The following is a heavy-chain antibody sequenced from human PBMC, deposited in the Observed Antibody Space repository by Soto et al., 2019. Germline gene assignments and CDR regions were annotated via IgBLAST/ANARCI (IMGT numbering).Heavy chain of an antibody. J-gene: IGHJ4*02. Sequence: EVRLVESGGGLVQPGGSLKLSCAASGFTFSGAAMHWARQASGKGLEWVGRIRSKANSYATAYAASVKGRFTISRDDSKNTAYLQMNSLKTEDTAVYYCSRPGVGYWGQGTLVTVSS. CDR1: GFTFSGAA. D-gene: IGHD1-26*01. CDR3: SRPGVGY. CDR2: IRSKANSYAT. V-gene: IGHV3-73*01.